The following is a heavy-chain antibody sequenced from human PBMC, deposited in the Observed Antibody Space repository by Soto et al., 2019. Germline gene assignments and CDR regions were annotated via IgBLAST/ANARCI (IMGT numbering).Heavy chain of an antibody. V-gene: IGHV3-30*18. D-gene: IGHD5-18*01. Sequence: QVQLVGSGGGVVQPGRSLRLSCAASGFTFSSYGMHWVRQAPGKGLEWVAVISYDGSNKYYADSVKGRFTISRDNSKNTLYLQMNSLRAEDTAVYYCAKDSNRGYSYGYSDYWGQGTLVTVSS. J-gene: IGHJ4*02. CDR1: GFTFSSYG. CDR3: AKDSNRGYSYGYSDY. CDR2: ISYDGSNK.